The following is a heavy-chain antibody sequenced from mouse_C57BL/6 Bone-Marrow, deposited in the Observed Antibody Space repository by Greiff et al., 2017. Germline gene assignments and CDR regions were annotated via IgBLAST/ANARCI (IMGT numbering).Heavy chain of an antibody. CDR2: IYPGSGST. D-gene: IGHD1-1*01. CDR1: GYTFTSYW. V-gene: IGHV1-55*01. Sequence: VQVQQPGAELVKPGASVKMSCKASGYTFTSYWIPWVKQRPGQGLEWIGDIYPGSGSTNYNEKFKSKATLTVDTSSSTAYMQLSSLTSEDSAVYYCARYYGSSSDYWGQGTTLTVSS. J-gene: IGHJ2*01. CDR3: ARYYGSSSDY.